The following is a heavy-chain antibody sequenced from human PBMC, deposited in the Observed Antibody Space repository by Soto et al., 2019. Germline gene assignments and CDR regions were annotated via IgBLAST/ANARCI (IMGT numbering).Heavy chain of an antibody. CDR2: ISAYNGNT. Sequence: ASVKVSCKASGYTFTSCGISWVRQAPGQGLEWMGRISAYNGNTNYAQKLQGRVTMTTDTSTSTAYMELRSLRSDDTAVYYCARGENYYDSSGYWPPDYWGQGTLVTVSS. CDR1: GYTFTSCG. CDR3: ARGENYYDSSGYWPPDY. V-gene: IGHV1-18*04. J-gene: IGHJ4*02. D-gene: IGHD3-22*01.